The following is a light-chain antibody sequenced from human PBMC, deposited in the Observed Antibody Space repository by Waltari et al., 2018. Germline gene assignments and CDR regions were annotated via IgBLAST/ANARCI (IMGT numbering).Light chain of an antibody. CDR1: GSDY. CDR2: DIS. Sequence: QSALTQPHSVFGSAGQSVTISCTGTGSDYVSWYQQLPGNAPKRLIYDISMRPSGVPDRSSGSKSVTSASLPVSRLQAEDEADYYCGSFADTWVFGGGTKLTVL. J-gene: IGLJ3*02. CDR3: GSFADTWV. V-gene: IGLV2-11*01.